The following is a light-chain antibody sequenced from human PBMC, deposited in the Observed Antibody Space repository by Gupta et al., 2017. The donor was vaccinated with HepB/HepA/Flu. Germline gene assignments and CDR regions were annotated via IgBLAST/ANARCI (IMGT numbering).Light chain of an antibody. CDR1: SSDVGGYNY. J-gene: IGLJ3*02. V-gene: IGLV2-14*01. CDR3: SSYTRSRTWV. CDR2: DVS. Sequence: QSALTQPASVSGSPGQSITISCTGTSSDVGGYNYVSWYQQHPGKAPKRMMYDVSNRPSGVSNRFSGSKSGNKGYLTISGLQAKHEADDDCSSYTRSRTWVFGGGTKLTVL.